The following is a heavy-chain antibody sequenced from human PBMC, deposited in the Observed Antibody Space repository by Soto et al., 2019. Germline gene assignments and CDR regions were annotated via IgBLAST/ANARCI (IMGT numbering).Heavy chain of an antibody. J-gene: IGHJ3*02. V-gene: IGHV3-74*01. CDR2: INSDGSST. Sequence: EVQLVESGGGLVQPGGSLRLSCAASGLTFSSYWMHWVRQAPGKGLVWVSRINSDGSSTSYADSVKGRFTISRDNAKNTLDLHLNSLRAEDTAVYYCASSLQGPGAFDIWGQGIMVTVSS. CDR1: GLTFSSYW. CDR3: ASSLQGPGAFDI.